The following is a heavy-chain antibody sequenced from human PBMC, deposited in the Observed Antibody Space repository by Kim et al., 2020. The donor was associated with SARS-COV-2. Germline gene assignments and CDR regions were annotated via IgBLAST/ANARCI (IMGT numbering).Heavy chain of an antibody. D-gene: IGHD6-13*01. J-gene: IGHJ4*02. CDR2: ISAYNGNT. V-gene: IGHV1-18*04. CDR3: ARWGRQLVLRFGGNQILDY. Sequence: ASVKVSCKASGYTFTSYGISWVRQAPGQGLEWMGWISAYNGNTNYAQKLQGRVTMTTDTSTSTAYMGLRSLRSDDTAVYYCARWGRQLVLRFGGNQILDYWGQGTLVTVSS. CDR1: GYTFTSYG.